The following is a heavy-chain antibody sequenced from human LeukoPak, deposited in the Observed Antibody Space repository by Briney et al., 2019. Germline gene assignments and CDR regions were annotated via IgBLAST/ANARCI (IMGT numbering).Heavy chain of an antibody. J-gene: IGHJ4*02. Sequence: GGSLRLSCAASGFTFSSYAMSWVRQAPGKGLEWVSVISGSGATTYYADSVKGRFTISRDNSKNTLYLQMNSLRADDTAVYYCAKEGIAVAGTAWFDYWGQGTLVTVSS. CDR1: GFTFSSYA. CDR3: AKEGIAVAGTAWFDY. V-gene: IGHV3-23*01. CDR2: ISGSGATT. D-gene: IGHD6-19*01.